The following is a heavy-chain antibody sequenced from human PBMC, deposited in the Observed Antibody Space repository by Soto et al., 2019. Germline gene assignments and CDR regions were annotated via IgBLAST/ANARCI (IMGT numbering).Heavy chain of an antibody. CDR1: GGSISSGGYS. Sequence: QLQLQESGSGLVKPSQTLSLTCAVSGGSISSGGYSWSWIRQPPGKGLEWIGYIYHSGSTYYNPSLKNRVTISVDRSKNQCSLELSYVTAADTAVYYCARCSGGSCLGSGFDPWGQGTLVTVSS. CDR3: ARCSGGSCLGSGFDP. CDR2: IYHSGST. J-gene: IGHJ5*02. D-gene: IGHD2-15*01. V-gene: IGHV4-30-2*01.